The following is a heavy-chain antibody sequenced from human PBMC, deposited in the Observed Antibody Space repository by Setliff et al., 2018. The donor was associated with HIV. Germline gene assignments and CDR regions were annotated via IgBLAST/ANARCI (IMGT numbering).Heavy chain of an antibody. V-gene: IGHV1-69*13. CDR3: ARGHAPDAFDI. CDR2: IFPFFGSA. J-gene: IGHJ3*02. CDR1: GYGFVRYG. Sequence: SVKVSCKASGYGFVRYGINWMRQAPGQGLEWMGGIFPFFGSANYAQKFQGRVTITADVSTSTIYMELSSLTSEDTAVYYCARGHAPDAFDIWGQGTMVT.